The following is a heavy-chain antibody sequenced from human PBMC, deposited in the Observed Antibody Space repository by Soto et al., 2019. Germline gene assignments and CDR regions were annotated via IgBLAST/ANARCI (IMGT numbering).Heavy chain of an antibody. CDR1: GYSFTSYW. Sequence: GESLKISCKGSGYSFTSYWIAWVRQMPGKGLEWMAIIYPGDSGTRYSPSFEGQVTISVDKSISTAFLQWSSLEASDTAIYYCARLAHLSLYGSGSYSYCDSWGQGTQVTVSS. CDR2: IYPGDSGT. D-gene: IGHD3-10*01. CDR3: ARLAHLSLYGSGSYSYCDS. J-gene: IGHJ4*02. V-gene: IGHV5-51*01.